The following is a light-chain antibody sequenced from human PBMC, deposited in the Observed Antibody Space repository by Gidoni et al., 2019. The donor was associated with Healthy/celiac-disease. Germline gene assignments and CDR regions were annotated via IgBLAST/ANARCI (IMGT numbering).Light chain of an antibody. Sequence: SPLPQPPSVSVSPGQSITISCTGTSSDVGSYNLVSWYQQHPGKAPKLMIYEGSKRPSGVSNRFSGSKSGNTASLTISGLQAEDEADYYCCSYAGSSTYVFGTGTKVTVL. V-gene: IGLV2-23*01. CDR1: SSDVGSYNL. CDR3: CSYAGSSTYV. J-gene: IGLJ1*01. CDR2: EGS.